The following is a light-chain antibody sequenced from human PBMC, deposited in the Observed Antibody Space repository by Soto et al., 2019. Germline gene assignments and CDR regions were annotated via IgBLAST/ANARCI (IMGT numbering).Light chain of an antibody. V-gene: IGKV1-5*01. CDR3: EQYSSYSIT. J-gene: IGKJ2*01. CDR2: DAS. Sequence: DIQMTQSPSTLSASVGDRVTITCRASQSINNRLAWYQQKPGKAPKLLMSDASSLDSGVPSRISGSGSGTEFTLTISSLQPDDFATYYCEQYSSYSITFGQGTKLEIK. CDR1: QSINNR.